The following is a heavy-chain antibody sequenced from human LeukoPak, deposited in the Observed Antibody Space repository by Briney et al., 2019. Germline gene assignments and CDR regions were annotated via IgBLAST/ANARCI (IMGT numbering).Heavy chain of an antibody. CDR1: GYTFTSYY. CDR2: INPSGGST. J-gene: IGHJ4*02. CDR3: ATSVVVVAALDY. V-gene: IGHV1-46*01. Sequence: ASVKVSCKASGYTFTSYYMHWVRQAPGQGLEWMGIINPSGGSTSSAQKFQGRVTMTRDTSTSTVYMELSSLRSEDTAVYYCATSVVVVAALDYWGQGTLVTVSS. D-gene: IGHD2-15*01.